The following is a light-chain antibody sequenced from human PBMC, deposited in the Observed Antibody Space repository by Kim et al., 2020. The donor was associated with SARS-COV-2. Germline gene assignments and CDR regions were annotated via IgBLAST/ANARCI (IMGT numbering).Light chain of an antibody. V-gene: IGKV1-5*01. Sequence: ATVGARVTIACRASQSISKWLAWYQQKPGKAPNLLIYDASNLESGVPSRFSGSGSGTEFTLTISNLHPDDFATYYCQQYNSFSRYTFGQGTKLEI. CDR2: DAS. CDR1: QSISKW. J-gene: IGKJ2*01. CDR3: QQYNSFSRYT.